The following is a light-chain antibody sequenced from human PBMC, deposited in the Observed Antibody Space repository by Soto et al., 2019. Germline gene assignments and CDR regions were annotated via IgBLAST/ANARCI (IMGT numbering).Light chain of an antibody. CDR2: TTS. CDR1: QIIRNF. J-gene: IGKJ5*01. CDR3: PQSYRTPTIT. V-gene: IGKV1-39*01. Sequence: DIQMTQSPSSLSSSVGDRVTITCRASQIIRNFLNWYQYKPGTAPQLLIHTTSKLQSGVPSRFSGNGSGTDFTLTISSLQPEDFATYYCPQSYRTPTITFGQGTRLEFK.